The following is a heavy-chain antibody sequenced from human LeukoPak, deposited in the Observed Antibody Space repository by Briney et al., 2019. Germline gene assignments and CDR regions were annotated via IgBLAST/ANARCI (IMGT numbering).Heavy chain of an antibody. D-gene: IGHD5-12*01. CDR1: GFTFSSYW. CDR3: GRGYSGYGY. CDR2: IKQDGSEK. Sequence: PGGSPRLSCTASGFTFSSYWMGWVRQAPGKGLEWVANIKQDGSEKYYVDSVKGRFTISRDNAKNSLYLQMNSLRAEDTAVYYCGRGYSGYGYWGQGTLVIVSS. J-gene: IGHJ4*02. V-gene: IGHV3-7*01.